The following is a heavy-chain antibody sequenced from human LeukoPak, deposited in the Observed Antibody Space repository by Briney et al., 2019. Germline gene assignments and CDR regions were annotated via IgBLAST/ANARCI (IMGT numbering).Heavy chain of an antibody. V-gene: IGHV3-64D*06. D-gene: IGHD2-8*02. CDR3: VNDFGSVRCTPDS. CDR2: ISGSGNGFSI. CDR1: GFVFSIYT. J-gene: IGHJ4*02. Sequence: GGSLRLSCSASGFVFSIYTMYWVRQTPGKGPEYVSTISGSGNGFSIYCADSVKGRFTISRDDSKSILYLQMNGLRSEDTAVYYCVNDFGSVRCTPDSWGQGTLVTVSS.